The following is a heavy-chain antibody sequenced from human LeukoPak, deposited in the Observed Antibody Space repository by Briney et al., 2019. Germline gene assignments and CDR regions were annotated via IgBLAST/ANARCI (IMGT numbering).Heavy chain of an antibody. CDR1: GGTFSSYA. D-gene: IGHD3-10*01. CDR3: ASAWRHGPRGYYYMDV. J-gene: IGHJ6*03. V-gene: IGHV1-69*05. Sequence: SVKVSCKASGGTFSSYAISWVRQAPGQALEWMGGIIPIFGTANYAQKFQGRVTITTDESTSTAYMELRSLRSEDTAVYYCASAWRHGPRGYYYMDVWGKGTTVTVSS. CDR2: IIPIFGTA.